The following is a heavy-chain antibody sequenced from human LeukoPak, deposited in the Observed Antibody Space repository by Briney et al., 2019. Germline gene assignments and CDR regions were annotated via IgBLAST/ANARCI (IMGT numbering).Heavy chain of an antibody. CDR1: GYTFTSYG. CDR3: ARGGTGHDYGDYGVDP. J-gene: IGHJ5*02. CDR2: ISAYNGNT. Sequence: ASVKVSCKASGYTFTSYGISWVRQAPGQGLEWMGWISAYNGNTNYAQKLQGRVTMTTDTSTSTVYMELRSLRSDDTAVYYCARGGTGHDYGDYGVDPWGQGTLVTVSS. D-gene: IGHD4-17*01. V-gene: IGHV1-18*01.